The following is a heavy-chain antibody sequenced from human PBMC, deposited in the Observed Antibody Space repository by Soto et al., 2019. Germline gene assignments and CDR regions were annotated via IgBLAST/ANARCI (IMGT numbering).Heavy chain of an antibody. J-gene: IGHJ4*02. CDR3: ARGSVNFDY. CDR1: GGSFSGYY. CDR2: INHSGST. Sequence: PSETLSLTCAVYGGSFSGYYWSWIRQPPGKGLEWIGEINHSGSTNYNPSLKSRVTISVDTSKNQFSPKLSSMTAADTAVYYCARGSVNFDYWGQGTRVTVSS. V-gene: IGHV4-34*01.